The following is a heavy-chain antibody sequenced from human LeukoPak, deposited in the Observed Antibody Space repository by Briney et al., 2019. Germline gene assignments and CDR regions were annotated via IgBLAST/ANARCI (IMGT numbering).Heavy chain of an antibody. D-gene: IGHD2-2*01. J-gene: IGHJ6*04. CDR1: GFTFSSYS. CDR2: ISSSSGYI. V-gene: IGHV3-21*04. CDR3: ARDSKLYCSSTSCYMDV. Sequence: GGSLRLSCAASGFTFSSYSMNWVRQAPGKGLEWVSSISSSSGYIYYADSVKGRFTISRDNAKNSLYLQMNSLRAEDTAVYYCARDSKLYCSSTSCYMDVWGKGTTVTVSS.